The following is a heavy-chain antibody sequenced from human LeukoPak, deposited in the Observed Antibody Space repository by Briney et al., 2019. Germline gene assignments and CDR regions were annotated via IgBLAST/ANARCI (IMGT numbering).Heavy chain of an antibody. CDR1: GGSFSGYY. J-gene: IGHJ4*02. V-gene: IGHV4-34*01. CDR2: INHSGST. Sequence: SETLSLTCAVYGGSFSGYYWSWIRQPPGKGLERIGEINHSGSTNYNPSLKSRVTISVDTSKNQFSLKLSSVTAADTAVYYCAKEGWLQFNFDYWGQGTLVTVSS. CDR3: AKEGWLQFNFDY. D-gene: IGHD5-24*01.